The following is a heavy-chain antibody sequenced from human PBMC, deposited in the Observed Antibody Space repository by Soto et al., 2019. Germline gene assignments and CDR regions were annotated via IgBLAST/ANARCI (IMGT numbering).Heavy chain of an antibody. Sequence: QITLNESGPTQVKPRQTLTLTCTFSGFSLTTSGVGVGWIRQSPGKAPEWLALIYWADDKRYSPSLKSRLTITKDTCKNQVVLTMADLDPADTATYYCAHRVLRTVFGLVTTTAIYFDFWGQGTPVAVSS. V-gene: IGHV2-5*02. CDR1: GFSLTTSGVG. J-gene: IGHJ4*02. CDR3: AHRVLRTVFGLVTTTAIYFDF. D-gene: IGHD3-3*01. CDR2: IYWADDK.